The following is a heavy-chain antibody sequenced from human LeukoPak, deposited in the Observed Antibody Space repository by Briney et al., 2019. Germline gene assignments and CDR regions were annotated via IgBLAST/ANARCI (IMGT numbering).Heavy chain of an antibody. D-gene: IGHD3-22*01. CDR2: INPSGGST. Sequence: ASVKVSCKASGYTFTSYYMHWVRQAPGQGLEWMGIINPSGGSTSYAQKFQGRVTMTRDTSISTAYMELSRLRSDDTAVYYCARDKGGYDSSGYIGSLLYYFDYWGQGTLVTVSS. CDR1: GYTFTSYY. V-gene: IGHV1-46*01. CDR3: ARDKGGYDSSGYIGSLLYYFDY. J-gene: IGHJ4*02.